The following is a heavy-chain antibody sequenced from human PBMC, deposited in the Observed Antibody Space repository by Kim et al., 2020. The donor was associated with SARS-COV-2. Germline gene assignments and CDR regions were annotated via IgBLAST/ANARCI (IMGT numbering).Heavy chain of an antibody. CDR2: GST. D-gene: IGHD6-6*01. J-gene: IGHJ4*02. CDR3: AKQYGSSLDY. Sequence: GSTNYNPSFRGRVNMSVDTSNHQFSLKLTSVTAADTALYFCAKQYGSSLDYWGQGTLVTVSS. V-gene: IGHV4-39*01.